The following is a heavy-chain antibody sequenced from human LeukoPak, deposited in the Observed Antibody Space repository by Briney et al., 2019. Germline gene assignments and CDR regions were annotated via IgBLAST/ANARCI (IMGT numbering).Heavy chain of an antibody. V-gene: IGHV4-34*01. CDR1: GGSFSSHY. J-gene: IGHJ6*04. CDR2: INPRGST. CDR3: ARGLRQGSAWSWGPKEKSYQYMDV. Sequence: KPSETLSLTCGVSGGSFSSHYWTWIRQPPWKGLEWIGEINPRGSTNYNPSLESRVTVSADTSRNQLSLSLTSVTAADSAVYFCARGLRQGSAWSWGPKEKSYQYMDVWGTGTTVIVSS. D-gene: IGHD6-19*01.